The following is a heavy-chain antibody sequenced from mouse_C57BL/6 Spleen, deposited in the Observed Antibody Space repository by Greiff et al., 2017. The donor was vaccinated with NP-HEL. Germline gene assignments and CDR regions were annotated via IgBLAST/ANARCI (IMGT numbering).Heavy chain of an antibody. D-gene: IGHD4-1*01. Sequence: VQLQQSGPELVKPGASVKIPCKASGYTFTDYNMDWVKQSHGKSLEWIGDINPNNGGTIYNQKFKGKATLTVDKSSSTAYMELRSLTSEDTAVYYCARSDWDGWYFDVWGTGTTVTVSS. V-gene: IGHV1-18*01. CDR2: INPNNGGT. J-gene: IGHJ1*03. CDR3: ARSDWDGWYFDV. CDR1: GYTFTDYN.